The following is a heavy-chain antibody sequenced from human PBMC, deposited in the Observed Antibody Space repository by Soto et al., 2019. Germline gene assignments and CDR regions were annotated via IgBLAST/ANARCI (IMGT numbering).Heavy chain of an antibody. CDR2: IDPSDSYT. CDR3: ATLFNYDFWSGYYKNYYYYGMDV. J-gene: IGHJ6*02. V-gene: IGHV5-10-1*01. Sequence: GESLKISCKGSGYSFTSYWISWVRQMPGKGLEWMGRIDPSDSYTNYSPSFQGHVTISADKSISTAYLQWSSLKASDTAMYYCATLFNYDFWSGYYKNYYYYGMDVWGQGXTVTVSS. D-gene: IGHD3-3*01. CDR1: GYSFTSYW.